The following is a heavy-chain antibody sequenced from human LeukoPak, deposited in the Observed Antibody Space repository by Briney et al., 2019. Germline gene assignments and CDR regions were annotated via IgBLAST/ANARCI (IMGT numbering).Heavy chain of an antibody. CDR2: IDPSSCGT. CDR1: GYTFTDSY. Sequence: ASVMVSCKASGYTFTDSYIHWVRQAPGQGLEWMGWIDPSSCGTNYAQKFQDSVTMTRDTSVNTAFMELSRLKSDDTAIYYCARGRGTTMVRGVITNYFDVWGRGSLVTVSS. V-gene: IGHV1-2*02. J-gene: IGHJ2*01. D-gene: IGHD3-10*01. CDR3: ARGRGTTMVRGVITNYFDV.